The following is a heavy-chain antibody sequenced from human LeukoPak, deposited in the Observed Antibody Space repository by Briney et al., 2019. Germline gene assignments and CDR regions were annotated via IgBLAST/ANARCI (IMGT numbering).Heavy chain of an antibody. J-gene: IGHJ4*02. CDR3: ATGAGDFDH. V-gene: IGHV4-30-2*01. CDR2: IYHSGST. D-gene: IGHD1-14*01. CDR1: GGSISSGGYY. Sequence: SETLSLTCPVSGGSISSGGYYWRWIRPPPGKGLEWIGYIYHSGSTYYNPSLKSRVTISVDRSKNQFSLNLISVTAADTAVYYCATGAGDFDHWGQGILVTVSS.